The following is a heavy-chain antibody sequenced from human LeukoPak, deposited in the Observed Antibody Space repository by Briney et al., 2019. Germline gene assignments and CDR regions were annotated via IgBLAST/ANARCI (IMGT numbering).Heavy chain of an antibody. V-gene: IGHV3-30*02. J-gene: IGHJ4*02. CDR3: AYGYSGYDYCFDY. D-gene: IGHD5-12*01. Sequence: PGGSLRLSCAASGFTFSSYGMHWVRQAPGKGLEWVAFIRYDGSNKCYADSVKGRFTISRDNSKNTLYLQMNSLRAEDTAVYYCAYGYSGYDYCFDYWGQGTLVTVSS. CDR2: IRYDGSNK. CDR1: GFTFSSYG.